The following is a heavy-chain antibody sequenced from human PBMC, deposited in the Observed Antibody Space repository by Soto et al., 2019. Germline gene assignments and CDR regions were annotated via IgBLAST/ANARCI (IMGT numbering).Heavy chain of an antibody. CDR1: GFTFSSYG. D-gene: IGHD4-17*01. Sequence: QVQLVESGGGVVQPGRSLRLSCAASGFTFSSYGMHWVRQAPGKGLEWVAVIWYDGSNKYYADSVKGRFTISRDNSKNTLYLQMNSLSAEDTAVYYCARGDYEDPYYYYYGMDVWGQGTTVTVSS. J-gene: IGHJ6*02. CDR3: ARGDYEDPYYYYYGMDV. CDR2: IWYDGSNK. V-gene: IGHV3-33*01.